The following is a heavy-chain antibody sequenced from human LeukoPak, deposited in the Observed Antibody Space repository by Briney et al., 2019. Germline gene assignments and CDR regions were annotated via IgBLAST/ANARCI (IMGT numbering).Heavy chain of an antibody. D-gene: IGHD3-10*01. CDR3: AKDRTVLIRGVSASDI. Sequence: GGSLRLSCAAAGFSFSSHGMYWVRQAPGKGLEWLAFIRFNGAFTYYGDSVKGRFTISRDNSKNTLYLQMHSLRAEDTAVYFCAKDRTVLIRGVSASDIWGQGTMVTVSS. V-gene: IGHV3-30*02. J-gene: IGHJ3*02. CDR1: GFSFSSHG. CDR2: IRFNGAFT.